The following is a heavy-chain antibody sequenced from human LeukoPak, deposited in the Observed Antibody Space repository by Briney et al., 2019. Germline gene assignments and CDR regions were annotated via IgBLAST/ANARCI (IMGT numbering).Heavy chain of an antibody. CDR1: GFTFSSYA. D-gene: IGHD5-18*01. Sequence: QPGGSLRLSCAASGFTFSSYAMSWVRQAPGKGLEWVSAISGSGGSTYYADSVKGRFTISRDNSKNTLYLQMNSLRAEDTAVYYCAKVITTSYGLNALFDYWGQGTLVTVSS. J-gene: IGHJ4*02. V-gene: IGHV3-23*01. CDR3: AKVITTSYGLNALFDY. CDR2: ISGSGGST.